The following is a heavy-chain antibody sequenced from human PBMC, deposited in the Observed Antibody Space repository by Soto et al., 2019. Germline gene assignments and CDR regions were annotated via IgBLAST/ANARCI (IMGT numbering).Heavy chain of an antibody. CDR2: ISSSGSTI. V-gene: IGHV3-11*01. CDR3: ARDPRSYSGYEGHDAFDI. J-gene: IGHJ3*02. CDR1: GFTFSDYY. Sequence: PGGSLRLSCAASGFTFSDYYMSWIRQAPGKGLEWVSYISSSGSTIYYADSVKGRFTISRDNAKNSLYLQMNSLRAEDTAAYYCARDPRSYSGYEGHDAFDIWGQGTMVTVSS. D-gene: IGHD5-12*01.